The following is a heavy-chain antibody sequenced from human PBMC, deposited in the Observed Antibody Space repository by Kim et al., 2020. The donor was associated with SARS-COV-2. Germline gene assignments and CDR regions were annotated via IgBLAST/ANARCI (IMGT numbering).Heavy chain of an antibody. D-gene: IGHD1-26*01. Sequence: SETLSLTCSVSGGSISSTNYYWGWIRQPPGKGLEWIGSMYYSGTTYYNPSLRSRVTISVDTSKNQFSLRLSSVTVADTAVYYCARQVGGSSYYVYYTDV. V-gene: IGHV4-39*01. J-gene: IGHJ6*03. CDR1: GGSISSTNYY. CDR3: ARQVGGSSYYVYYTDV. CDR2: MYYSGTT.